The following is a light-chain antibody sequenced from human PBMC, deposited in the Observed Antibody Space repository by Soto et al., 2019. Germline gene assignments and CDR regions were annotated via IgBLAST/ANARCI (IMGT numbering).Light chain of an antibody. CDR1: QTVSTN. J-gene: IGKJ1*01. CDR2: GAS. V-gene: IGKV3-15*01. CDR3: QQYNSWPPLT. Sequence: EIVMTQSPDTLSVSPGDRATLSCRASQTVSTNLAWYQQKPGQAPRLLIYGASTRATGGPDRFSGSGSRTEFTLTISSLQSEDFAVYYCQQYNSWPPLTFGQGTKVEIK.